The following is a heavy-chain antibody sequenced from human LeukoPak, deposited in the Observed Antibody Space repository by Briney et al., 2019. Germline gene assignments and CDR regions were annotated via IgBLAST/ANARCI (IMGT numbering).Heavy chain of an antibody. V-gene: IGHV3-23*01. CDR2: ISGSGGST. CDR3: AKNPGITIFGVVSPPDY. D-gene: IGHD3-3*01. Sequence: GGSLRLSCAASGFTFSSYAMSWARQAPGKGLEWVSAISGSGGSTYYADSVKGRFTISRDNSKNTLYLQMNSLRAEDTAVYYCAKNPGITIFGVVSPPDYWGQGTLVTVSS. J-gene: IGHJ4*02. CDR1: GFTFSSYA.